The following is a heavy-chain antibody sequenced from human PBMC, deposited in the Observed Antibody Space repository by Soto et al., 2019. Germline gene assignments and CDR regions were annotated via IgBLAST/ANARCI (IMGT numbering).Heavy chain of an antibody. CDR1: GYTFTSYY. D-gene: IGHD4-17*01. CDR3: ARGKGYGGLWFYYYYYGMDV. Sequence: ASVKVSCKASGYTFTSYYMHWVRQAPGQGLEWMGIINPSGGSTSYAQKFQGRVTMTRDTSTSTVYMELSSLRSEDTAVYYCARGKGYGGLWFYYYYYGMDVWGQGTTVTVSS. V-gene: IGHV1-46*01. CDR2: INPSGGST. J-gene: IGHJ6*02.